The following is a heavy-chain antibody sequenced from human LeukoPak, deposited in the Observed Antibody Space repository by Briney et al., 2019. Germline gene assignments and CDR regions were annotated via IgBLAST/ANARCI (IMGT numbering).Heavy chain of an antibody. CDR3: AKQTDYGDYPYYYGMDV. CDR1: GFTFSSYA. J-gene: IGHJ6*02. D-gene: IGHD4-17*01. V-gene: IGHV3-23*01. Sequence: GGSLRLSCAASGFTFSSYAMSWVRQAPGKGLEWVSAISGSGGSTYYADSVKGRFTISRDNSKNTLYLQMNSLRAEDTAVYYCAKQTDYGDYPYYYGMDVWGQGTTVTVSS. CDR2: ISGSGGST.